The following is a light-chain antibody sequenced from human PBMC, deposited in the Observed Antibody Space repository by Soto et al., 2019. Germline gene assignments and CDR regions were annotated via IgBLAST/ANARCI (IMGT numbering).Light chain of an antibody. V-gene: IGKV1-39*01. CDR3: QQIYCGPLT. J-gene: IGKJ4*01. Sequence: DIQMTQSPSSLFASVGDSVTITCRASQTITTYLNWYRQKPGKAPKLLIYAASSLQSGVPSRFSGSGSETEFTPTSSGLQPEDFAPYFGQQIYCGPLTFGGGTKVEIK. CDR2: AAS. CDR1: QTITTY.